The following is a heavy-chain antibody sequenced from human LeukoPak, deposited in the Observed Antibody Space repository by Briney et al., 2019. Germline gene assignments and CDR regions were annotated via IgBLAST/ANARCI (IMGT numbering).Heavy chain of an antibody. J-gene: IGHJ4*02. V-gene: IGHV3-21*01. CDR2: ISSSSSYI. D-gene: IGHD1-20*01. CDR3: AKDRGNWYYFHY. Sequence: GGSLRLSCAASGFTFSSYSMNWVRQAPGKGLEWVSSISSSSSYIYYADSVKGRFTISRDNSKNTLYLQMDNLRADDTAVYYCAKDRGNWYYFHYWGQGTLVTVSS. CDR1: GFTFSSYS.